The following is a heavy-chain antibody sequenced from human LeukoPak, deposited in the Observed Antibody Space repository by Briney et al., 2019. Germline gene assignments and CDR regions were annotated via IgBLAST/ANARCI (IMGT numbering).Heavy chain of an antibody. J-gene: IGHJ4*02. D-gene: IGHD6-13*01. CDR1: GFTFSSYA. CDR3: AKAPSASSSWRRYFDY. V-gene: IGHV3-23*01. CDR2: ISGSGGST. Sequence: GRSLRLSCAASGFTFSSYAMSWVRQAPGKGLEWVSAISGSGGSTYYADSVKGRFTISRDNSKNTLYLQMNSLRAEDTAVYHCAKAPSASSSWRRYFDYWGQGTLATVSS.